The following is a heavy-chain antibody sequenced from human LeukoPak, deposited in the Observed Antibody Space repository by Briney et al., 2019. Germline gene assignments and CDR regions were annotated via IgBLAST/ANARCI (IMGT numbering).Heavy chain of an antibody. D-gene: IGHD2/OR15-2a*01. V-gene: IGHV4-59*08. CDR3: ARHIPGNPYFDY. Sequence: SETLSLTCTVSGGSITSYYWSWIRQPPGKGLEWIGYIYYSGTTNYNPPLKSRVTISVETSKNQFSLKLRSVTAADTAVYYCARHIPGNPYFDYWGQGALVTVSS. CDR2: IYYSGTT. J-gene: IGHJ4*02. CDR1: GGSITSYY.